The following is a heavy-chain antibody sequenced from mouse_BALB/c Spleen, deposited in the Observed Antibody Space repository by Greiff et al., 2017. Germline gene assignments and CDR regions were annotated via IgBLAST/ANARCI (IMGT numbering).Heavy chain of an antibody. J-gene: IGHJ3*01. V-gene: IGHV1-18*01. CDR1: GYTFTDYN. CDR2: INPNNGGT. CDR3: ARSESTMITTGFAY. D-gene: IGHD2-4*01. Sequence: VQLQQSGPELVKPGASVKIPCKASGYTFTDYNMDWVKQSHGKSLEWIGDINPNNGGTIYNQKFKGKATLTADKSSSTAYMELRSLTSEDTAVYYCARSESTMITTGFAYWGQGTLVTVSA.